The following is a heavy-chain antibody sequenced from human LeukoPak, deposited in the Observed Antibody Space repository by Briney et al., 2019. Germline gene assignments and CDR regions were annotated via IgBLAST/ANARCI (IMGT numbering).Heavy chain of an antibody. V-gene: IGHV4-61*02. J-gene: IGHJ6*03. D-gene: IGHD3-10*01. CDR2: VYSSGST. CDR1: GGSISSGSHY. Sequence: SETLSLTCTVSGGSISSGSHYWNWIRQPAGKGLEYIGRVYSSGSTDSNPSLRSRLTMSVDTSKNQLSLKLTSVTAADTAVYYCARLGRFGALLPYYYYMDVWGEGTTVTVSS. CDR3: ARLGRFGALLPYYYYMDV.